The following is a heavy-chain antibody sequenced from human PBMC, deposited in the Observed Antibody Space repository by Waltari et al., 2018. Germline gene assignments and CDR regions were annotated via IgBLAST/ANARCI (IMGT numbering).Heavy chain of an antibody. CDR3: AKDRGYYDSSGYYYRPDAFDI. CDR2: ISGSGGST. Sequence: EVQLLESGGGLVQPGGSLRLSCAASGFTFSSYALSWVRQAPWKWLEGVSAISGSGGSTYDADSVKGRFTISRDNSKNTLYLQMNSLRAEDTAVYYCAKDRGYYDSSGYYYRPDAFDIWGQGTMVTVSS. V-gene: IGHV3-23*01. J-gene: IGHJ3*02. D-gene: IGHD3-22*01. CDR1: GFTFSSYA.